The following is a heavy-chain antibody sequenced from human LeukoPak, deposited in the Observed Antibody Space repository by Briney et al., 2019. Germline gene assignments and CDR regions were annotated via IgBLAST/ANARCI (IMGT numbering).Heavy chain of an antibody. V-gene: IGHV1-8*01. Sequence: ASVKVSCKASGYTFTNYDINWVRQATGQGLEWMGWMNPNSGITGYAQKFQGRVTMTRNTSICTAYMDLSSLRSEDTAEYYCARGGWSGYSYGSEPEKYFDYWGQGTLVTVSS. CDR2: MNPNSGIT. D-gene: IGHD5-18*01. CDR3: ARGGWSGYSYGSEPEKYFDY. CDR1: GYTFTNYD. J-gene: IGHJ4*02.